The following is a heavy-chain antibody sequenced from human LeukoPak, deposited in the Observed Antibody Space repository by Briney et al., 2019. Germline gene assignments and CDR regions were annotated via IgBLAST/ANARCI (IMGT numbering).Heavy chain of an antibody. CDR3: AKDNYAYSSSCPDY. CDR1: XFTFXDXX. J-gene: IGHJ4*02. CDR2: XSWDGGST. V-gene: IGHV3-43D*03. Sequence: XXXAAXXFTFXDXXMHWVGXAPGXXVEXXXLXSWDGGSTYYADSVKGRFTISTHNSKNSLYLQMNSLIAEDTALYYFAKDNYAYSSSCPDYWGQGTLVTVSS. D-gene: IGHD6-13*01.